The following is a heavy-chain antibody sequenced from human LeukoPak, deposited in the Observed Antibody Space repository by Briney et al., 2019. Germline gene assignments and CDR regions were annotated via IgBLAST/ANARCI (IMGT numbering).Heavy chain of an antibody. CDR3: ARDLRSYGYNPGYYFDY. Sequence: PSETLSLTCTVSGGSISSSSYYWGWIRQPPGKGLEWIGSIYYSGSTYYNPSLKSRVTISVDTSKNQFSLKLSSVTAADTAVYYCARDLRSYGYNPGYYFDYWGQGTLVTVSS. V-gene: IGHV4-39*07. CDR2: IYYSGST. D-gene: IGHD5-18*01. CDR1: GGSISSSSYY. J-gene: IGHJ4*02.